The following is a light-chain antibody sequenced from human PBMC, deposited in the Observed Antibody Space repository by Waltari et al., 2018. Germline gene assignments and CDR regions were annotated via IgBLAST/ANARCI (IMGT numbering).Light chain of an antibody. Sequence: QSALTQPASVSGSPGQSITIPCTGTSSDVGGYNYVSWYQQHPGKAPKLMIYEVSNRPSGVSNRFSGSKSGNTASLTISGLQAEDEADYYCSSYTSSSHSVFGTGTKVTVL. CDR3: SSYTSSSHSV. V-gene: IGLV2-14*01. CDR1: SSDVGGYNY. CDR2: EVS. J-gene: IGLJ1*01.